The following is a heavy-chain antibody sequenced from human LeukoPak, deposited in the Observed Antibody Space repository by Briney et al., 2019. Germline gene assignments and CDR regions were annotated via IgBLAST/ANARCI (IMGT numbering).Heavy chain of an antibody. CDR2: ISYDGSNK. V-gene: IGHV3-30*04. Sequence: GGSLRLSCAASGFTFSSYAMHWVRQAPGKGLEWVAVISYDGSNKYYADSVKGRFTISRDNSKNTLYLQMNSLRAEDTAVYYCASASVLLRAGYWGQGTLVTVSA. J-gene: IGHJ4*02. D-gene: IGHD3-16*01. CDR3: ASASVLLRAGY. CDR1: GFTFSSYA.